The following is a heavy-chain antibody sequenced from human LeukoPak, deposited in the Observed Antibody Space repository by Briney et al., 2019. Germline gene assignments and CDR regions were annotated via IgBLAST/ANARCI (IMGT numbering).Heavy chain of an antibody. CDR2: IYYSGST. CDR3: ARDPLYSSFDY. Sequence: PSETLSLTCTVSGGSISSSSYYWGWIRQPPGKGLEWIGSIYYSGSTYYNPSLKSRVTISVDTSKNQFSLKLSSVTAADTAVYYCARDPLYSSFDYWGQGTLVTVSS. J-gene: IGHJ4*02. V-gene: IGHV4-39*07. D-gene: IGHD6-19*01. CDR1: GGSISSSSYY.